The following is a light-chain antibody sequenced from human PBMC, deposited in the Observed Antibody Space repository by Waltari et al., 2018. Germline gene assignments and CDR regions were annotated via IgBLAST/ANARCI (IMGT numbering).Light chain of an antibody. Sequence: IVLTPSPGTLSLSPGETDTLSRRASQTVRTTYLAWYQQKPGQAPTLLTYGASSRATGIPDRFSGSGSGTDFSLTISSLEPEDFAVYYCQQYDISPLTFGGGTKVEIK. CDR1: QTVRTTY. J-gene: IGKJ4*01. CDR2: GAS. CDR3: QQYDISPLT. V-gene: IGKV3-20*01.